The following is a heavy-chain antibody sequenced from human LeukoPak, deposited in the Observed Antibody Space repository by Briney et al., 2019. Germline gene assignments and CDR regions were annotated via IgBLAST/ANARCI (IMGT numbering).Heavy chain of an antibody. CDR3: ARGGSGYDYFGYFDY. J-gene: IGHJ4*02. Sequence: PGGSLRLSCAASGFTFSNYGMHWVRQAPGKGLEWVAFIRYDGSNKYYADSVKGRFTISRDNSKNTLYLQMNSLRAEDTAVCYCARGGSGYDYFGYFDYWGQGTLVTVSS. CDR1: GFTFSNYG. CDR2: IRYDGSNK. V-gene: IGHV3-30*02. D-gene: IGHD5-12*01.